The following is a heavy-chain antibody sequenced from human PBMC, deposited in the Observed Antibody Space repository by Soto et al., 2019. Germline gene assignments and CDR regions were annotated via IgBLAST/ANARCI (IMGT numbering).Heavy chain of an antibody. CDR3: ARDYGGNSGHYYYGMDV. D-gene: IGHD4-17*01. J-gene: IGHJ6*02. V-gene: IGHV3-30-3*01. CDR2: ISYDGSNK. CDR1: GFTFSSYA. Sequence: GSLRLSCAASGFTFSSYAMHWVRQAPGKGLEWVAVISYDGSNKYYADSVKGRFTISRDNSKNTLYLQMNSLRAEDTAVYYCARDYGGNSGHYYYGMDVWGQGTTVTVSS.